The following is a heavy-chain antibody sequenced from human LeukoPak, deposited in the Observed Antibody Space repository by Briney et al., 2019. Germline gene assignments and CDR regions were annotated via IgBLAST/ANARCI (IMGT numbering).Heavy chain of an antibody. CDR2: INTDGSST. Sequence: GGSLRLSCAASGFTFSSYWMHWVRQAPGKGLVWVSRINTDGSSTSYADSVKGRFTISRGNAKNTLYLQMNSLRAEDTAVYYCASSLYYYDSSGYYYDAFDIWGQGTMVTVSS. V-gene: IGHV3-74*01. CDR1: GFTFSSYW. J-gene: IGHJ3*02. CDR3: ASSLYYYDSSGYYYDAFDI. D-gene: IGHD3-22*01.